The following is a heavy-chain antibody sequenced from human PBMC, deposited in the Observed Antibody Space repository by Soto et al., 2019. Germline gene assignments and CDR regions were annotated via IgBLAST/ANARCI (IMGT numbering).Heavy chain of an antibody. D-gene: IGHD2-21*02. J-gene: IGHJ4*02. CDR1: GFTVSSNY. Sequence: GGSLRLSCAASGFTVSSNYMSWVRQAPGKGLEWVAVISYDGSNKYYADSVKGRFTVSRDKSKNTLYLQVNSLRAEDTAVYYCAKDKVPVVVTAPFDYWGQGTLVTVSS. V-gene: IGHV3-30*18. CDR3: AKDKVPVVVTAPFDY. CDR2: ISYDGSNK.